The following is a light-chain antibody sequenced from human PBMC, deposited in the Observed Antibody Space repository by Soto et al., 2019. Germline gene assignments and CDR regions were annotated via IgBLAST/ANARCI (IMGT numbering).Light chain of an antibody. J-gene: IGKJ4*01. V-gene: IGKV1-39*01. CDR2: VAS. CDR3: QPSFSTPQT. Sequence: DIQMTQSPSSLSASVGDSVTITCRASQSINIYLSWYQQKPGKAPKLLTNVASSLQGGVPSRFSVSESEPEFTLAISSLQPEDSATYYCQPSFSTPQTFGGGTRVEIK. CDR1: QSINIY.